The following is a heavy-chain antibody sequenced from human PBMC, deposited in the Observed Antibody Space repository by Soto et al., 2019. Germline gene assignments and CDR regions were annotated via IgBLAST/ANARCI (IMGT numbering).Heavy chain of an antibody. J-gene: IGHJ4*02. D-gene: IGHD3-22*01. CDR1: GYTLTELS. CDR3: ATFPYCDSSCYHNHSDY. V-gene: IGHV1-24*01. Sequence: RASVKVSCKVSGYTLTELSLHWVRQAPGKGLAWMGGFDPEDGETIYAQKFQGRVTMTADTSTDTAYMELSSLRSEDTAVYYCATFPYCDSSCYHNHSDYWGQGTLVTVSS. CDR2: FDPEDGET.